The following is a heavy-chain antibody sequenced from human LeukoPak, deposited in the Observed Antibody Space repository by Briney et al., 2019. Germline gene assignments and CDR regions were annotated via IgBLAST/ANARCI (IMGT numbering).Heavy chain of an antibody. Sequence: GGSLRLSCAASGFTFSSYWMSWVRQAPGKGLEWVANIKQDGSEKYYVDSVKGRFTTSRDNAKNSLYLQMNSLRAEDTAVYYCARETDTAMVPPFDYWGQGTLVTVSS. J-gene: IGHJ4*02. CDR3: ARETDTAMVPPFDY. D-gene: IGHD5-18*01. V-gene: IGHV3-7*01. CDR2: IKQDGSEK. CDR1: GFTFSSYW.